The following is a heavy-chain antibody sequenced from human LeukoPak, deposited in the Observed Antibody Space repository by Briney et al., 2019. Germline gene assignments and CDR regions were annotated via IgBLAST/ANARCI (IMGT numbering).Heavy chain of an antibody. CDR3: AKLIFGVVSNFDY. CDR2: IYSDNT. Sequence: GGSLRLSCTVSGFTVSSNSMSWVRQAPGKGLEWVSFIYSDNTHYSDSVKGRFTISRDNSKNTLYLQMNSLRAEDTAVYYCAKLIFGVVSNFDYWGQGTLVTVSS. D-gene: IGHD3-3*01. V-gene: IGHV3-66*03. J-gene: IGHJ4*02. CDR1: GFTVSSNS.